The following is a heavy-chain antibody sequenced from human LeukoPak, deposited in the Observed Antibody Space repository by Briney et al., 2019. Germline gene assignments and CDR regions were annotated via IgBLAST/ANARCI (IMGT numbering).Heavy chain of an antibody. CDR3: ARDLMSSGWYSRLYYYYMDV. CDR1: GFTFSSYS. CDR2: ISSSSSYI. Sequence: GGSLRLSXAASGFTFSSYSMNWVRQAPGKGLEWVSSISSSSSYIYYADSVKGRFTISRDNAKNSLYLQMNSLRAEDTAVYYCARDLMSSGWYSRLYYYYMDVWGKGTTVTVPS. D-gene: IGHD6-19*01. J-gene: IGHJ6*03. V-gene: IGHV3-21*01.